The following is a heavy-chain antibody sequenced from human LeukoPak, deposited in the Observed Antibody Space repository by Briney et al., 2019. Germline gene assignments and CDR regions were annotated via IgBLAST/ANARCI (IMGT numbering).Heavy chain of an antibody. V-gene: IGHV4-59*01. CDR3: AREGTSGTHLNWFDP. J-gene: IGHJ5*02. CDR1: GGSISSYY. D-gene: IGHD1-1*01. CDR2: IYGSGST. Sequence: PSETLSLTCTVSGGSISSYYWSWIRQPPGKGLEWIGHIYGSGSTNYNPSLKSRVTLSVDTSKNQFSLKLSSVAAADTAVYYCAREGTSGTHLNWFDPWGQGTLVTVSS.